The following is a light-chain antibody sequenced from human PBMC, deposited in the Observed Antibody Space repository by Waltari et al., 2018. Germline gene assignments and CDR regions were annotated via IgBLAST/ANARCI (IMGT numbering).Light chain of an antibody. CDR2: GAS. V-gene: IGKV3-15*01. Sequence: EVLMTQSPPTLSVSPGERAPLSCRASQSIARNLAWYQQKPGQAPRLLIYGASTRATDVPDRFSGSGSGTEFTLTISSLQSEDFAVYYCQQYNNWRTFGQGTKLEIK. CDR3: QQYNNWRT. CDR1: QSIARN. J-gene: IGKJ2*01.